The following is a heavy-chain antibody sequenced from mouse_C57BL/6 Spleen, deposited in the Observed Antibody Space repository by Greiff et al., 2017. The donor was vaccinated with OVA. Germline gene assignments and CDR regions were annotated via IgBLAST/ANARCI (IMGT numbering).Heavy chain of an antibody. CDR3: ARIYDGYLYWYFDV. Sequence: QVQLQQPGAELVKPGASVKLSCKASGHTFTSYWMHWVKQRPGQGLEWIGMIHPNSGSTNYNEKFKSKATLTVDKSSSTAYMQLSSQTSEDSAVYYCARIYDGYLYWYFDVWGTGTTVTVSS. J-gene: IGHJ1*03. CDR1: GHTFTSYW. V-gene: IGHV1-64*01. CDR2: IHPNSGST. D-gene: IGHD2-3*01.